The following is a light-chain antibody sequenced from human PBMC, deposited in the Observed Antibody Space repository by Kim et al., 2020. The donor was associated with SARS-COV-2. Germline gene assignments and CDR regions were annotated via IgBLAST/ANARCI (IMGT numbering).Light chain of an antibody. CDR3: AAWDDSLTGLYV. CDR1: SPNIGSHY. Sequence: QRVTISCSGSSPNIGSHYVHWYQQLPGMAPKLLIFRNSQRPSGVPDRFSGSKSGTSASLAISGLRSEDEADYFCAAWDDSLTGLYVFGPGTKVTVL. V-gene: IGLV1-47*01. J-gene: IGLJ1*01. CDR2: RNS.